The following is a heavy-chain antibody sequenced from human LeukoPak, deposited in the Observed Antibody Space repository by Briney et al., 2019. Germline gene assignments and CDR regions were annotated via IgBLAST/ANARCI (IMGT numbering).Heavy chain of an antibody. D-gene: IGHD6-19*01. CDR3: AHRIAVAGTQNFDY. V-gene: IGHV2-5*01. CDR2: IYWNDDK. J-gene: IGHJ4*02. Sequence: TLSLTCTVSGGSISGTSYYWGWIRQPPGKALEWLALIYWNDDKRYSPSLKSRLTITKDTSKNQVVLTMTNMDPVDTATYYCAHRIAVAGTQNFDYWGQGTLVTVSS. CDR1: GGSISGTSYY.